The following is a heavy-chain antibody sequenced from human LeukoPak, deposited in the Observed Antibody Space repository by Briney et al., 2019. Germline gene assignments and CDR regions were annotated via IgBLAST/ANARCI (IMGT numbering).Heavy chain of an antibody. Sequence: ASVKVSCKASGYTFTDFYMHWVRQAPGQRLEWLGWMNPKTGETRYGQNFQGRVTMTRDTSITTAYMELSSLRSDDTAVYYCAREAGDNTYNVWGQGTMVTVS. D-gene: IGHD3-16*01. CDR1: GYTFTDFY. V-gene: IGHV1-2*02. J-gene: IGHJ3*01. CDR2: MNPKTGET. CDR3: AREAGDNTYNV.